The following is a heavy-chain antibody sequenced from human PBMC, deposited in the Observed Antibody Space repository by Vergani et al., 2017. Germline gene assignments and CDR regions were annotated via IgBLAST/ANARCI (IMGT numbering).Heavy chain of an antibody. CDR2: IWSKPYGGTT. V-gene: IGHV3-49*04. CDR1: GFTLGDYA. D-gene: IGHD4-11*01. J-gene: IGHJ4*02. CDR3: TRDRLDYSYAYFYY. Sequence: EVHLVESGGGLVQPGRSLRLSCSGSGFTLGDYAMTWVRQAPGKGLEWVAFIWSKPYGGTTEYAPSVKGRFTISRDESESITYLQMSSLKAENTSVYYCTRDRLDYSYAYFYYWGQGTLVTVSP.